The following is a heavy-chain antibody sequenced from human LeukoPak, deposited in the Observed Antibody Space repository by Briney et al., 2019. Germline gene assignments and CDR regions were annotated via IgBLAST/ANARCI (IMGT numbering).Heavy chain of an antibody. CDR3: AKGLSGSHDY. V-gene: IGHV3-21*01. D-gene: IGHD1-26*01. CDR2: IIGSTNYI. J-gene: IGHJ4*02. CDR1: GFPLSGYS. Sequence: GGSLRLSCAASGFPLSGYSMNWVRQAPGKGLEWVSSIIGSTNYIYYADSVKGRFTISRDNAKNSLYLQMNSLRAEDTAVYYCAKGLSGSHDYWGQGTLVTVFS.